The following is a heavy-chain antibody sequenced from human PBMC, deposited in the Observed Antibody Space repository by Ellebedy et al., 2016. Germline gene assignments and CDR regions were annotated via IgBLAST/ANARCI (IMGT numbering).Heavy chain of an antibody. CDR1: GFTFSSYG. V-gene: IGHV3-33*01. Sequence: GGSLRLSXAASGFTFSSYGMHWVRQAPGKGLEWVAVIWYDGSNKYYADSVKGRFTISRDNSKNTLYLQMNSLRAEDTAVYYCARWRGSQSELDYWGQGTLVTVSS. J-gene: IGHJ4*02. CDR2: IWYDGSNK. D-gene: IGHD1-26*01. CDR3: ARWRGSQSELDY.